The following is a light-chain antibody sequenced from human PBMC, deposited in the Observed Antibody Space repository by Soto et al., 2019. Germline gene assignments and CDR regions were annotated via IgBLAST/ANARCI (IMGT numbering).Light chain of an antibody. V-gene: IGLV1-51*01. Sequence: QALRTHQTAVSPAPGQRVTRSCSRSSSNIGGNSVSWYQQLPGTAPKLLIYDVNKRPSGIPDRFSGSKSGTSATLGITGFQTGDEADYYCGSWDSSLSAYVFGNGTKVTVL. CDR1: SSNIGGNS. J-gene: IGLJ1*01. CDR3: GSWDSSLSAYV. CDR2: DVN.